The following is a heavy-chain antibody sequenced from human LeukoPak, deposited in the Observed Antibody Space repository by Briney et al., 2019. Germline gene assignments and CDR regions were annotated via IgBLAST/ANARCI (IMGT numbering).Heavy chain of an antibody. CDR3: AKDKGVTTSYYYYMDV. Sequence: GGSLRLSCAASGFTFSSYGMHWVRQAPGKGLEWVAFIRYDGSNKYYADSVKGRFTISRDNSKNTLYLQMNSLRAEDTAVYYCAKDKGVTTSYYYYMDVWGKGTTVTVSS. V-gene: IGHV3-30*02. CDR1: GFTFSSYG. D-gene: IGHD4-11*01. CDR2: IRYDGSNK. J-gene: IGHJ6*03.